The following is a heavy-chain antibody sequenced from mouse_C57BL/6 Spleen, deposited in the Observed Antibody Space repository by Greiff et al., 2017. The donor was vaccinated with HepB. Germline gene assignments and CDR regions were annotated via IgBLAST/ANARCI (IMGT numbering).Heavy chain of an antibody. CDR3: ARLTVGRHAMDY. D-gene: IGHD4-1*01. CDR2: INPNNGGT. CDR1: GYTFTDYY. V-gene: IGHV1-26*01. Sequence: VQLQQSGPELVKPGASVKISCKASGYTFTDYYMNWVKQSHGKSLEWIGDINPNNGGTSYNQKFKGKATLTVDKSSSTAYMELRSLTSEDSAVYYCARLTVGRHAMDYWGQGTSVTVSS. J-gene: IGHJ4*01.